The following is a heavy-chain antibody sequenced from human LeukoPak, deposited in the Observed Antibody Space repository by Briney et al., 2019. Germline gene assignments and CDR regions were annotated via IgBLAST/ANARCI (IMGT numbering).Heavy chain of an antibody. V-gene: IGHV4-34*01. Sequence: PSETLSLTCAVYGGSFSGYYWSWIRQPPGKGLEWIGEINHSGSTNYNPSLKSRVTISVDTSKNQFSLKLSSVTAADTAVYYCARGGGYCSSTSCYNPYNWFDPWGQGTLVTVSS. D-gene: IGHD2-2*02. CDR1: GGSFSGYY. CDR3: ARGGGYCSSTSCYNPYNWFDP. CDR2: INHSGST. J-gene: IGHJ5*02.